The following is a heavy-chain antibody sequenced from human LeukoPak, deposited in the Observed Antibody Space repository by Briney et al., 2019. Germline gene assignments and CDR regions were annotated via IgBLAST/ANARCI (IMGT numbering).Heavy chain of an antibody. Sequence: SETLSLTCTVSGGSISSYYWSWIRQPLGKGLEWIGYIYYSGRTSYNPSLKSRVTISVDTSKGYFALNPSSATPANTAVYKGTGGGGGGDYFDYWGQGTLATVSS. CDR2: IYYSGRT. CDR1: GGSISSYY. J-gene: IGHJ4*02. D-gene: IGHD1-1*01. CDR3: TGGGGGGDYFDY. V-gene: IGHV4-59*08.